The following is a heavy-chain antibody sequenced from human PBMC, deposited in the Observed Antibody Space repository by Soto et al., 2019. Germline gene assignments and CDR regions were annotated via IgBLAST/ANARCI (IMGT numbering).Heavy chain of an antibody. Sequence: QVQLQESGPGLVKPSETLSLTCTVSGGSIDNYYWSWIRQPPGKGLEWIGYIHYSGSTWYNPSLKRRVPITVEKSRNQFLPKLSFVDAAETAVYFCAKNLYCYYVNPDIWGQGTMVTVSS. D-gene: IGHD3-10*01. CDR2: IHYSGST. V-gene: IGHV4-59*01. J-gene: IGHJ3*02. CDR3: AKNLYCYYVNPDI. CDR1: GGSIDNYY.